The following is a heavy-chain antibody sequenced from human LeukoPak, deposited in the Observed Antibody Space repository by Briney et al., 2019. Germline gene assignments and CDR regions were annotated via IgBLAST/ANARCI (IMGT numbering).Heavy chain of an antibody. Sequence: PGGSLRLSCAASGFTFSSYWMSWVRQAPGEGLEWVANIKQDGSEKYCVDSVKGRFTISRDNAKNSLYLQMNSLRAEDTAVYYCARDRLYSSSPKGDYWGQGTLVTVSS. D-gene: IGHD6-6*01. V-gene: IGHV3-7*01. J-gene: IGHJ4*02. CDR3: ARDRLYSSSPKGDY. CDR1: GFTFSSYW. CDR2: IKQDGSEK.